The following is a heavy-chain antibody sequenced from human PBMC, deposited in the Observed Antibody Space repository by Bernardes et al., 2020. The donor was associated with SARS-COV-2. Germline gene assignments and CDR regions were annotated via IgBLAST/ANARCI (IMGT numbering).Heavy chain of an antibody. V-gene: IGHV3-30*03. J-gene: IGHJ4*02. Sequence: GGSLRLSCAASGFTFSTYGMHWVRQAQGKGLEWVAVISFDGNNTYYTDSVKGRFTISRDNSKNTVYLQMSSLRREDTALYYCARVGSPTYCFDYWGQGALFTVSS. CDR3: ARVGSPTYCFDY. D-gene: IGHD1-26*01. CDR2: ISFDGNNT. CDR1: GFTFSTYG.